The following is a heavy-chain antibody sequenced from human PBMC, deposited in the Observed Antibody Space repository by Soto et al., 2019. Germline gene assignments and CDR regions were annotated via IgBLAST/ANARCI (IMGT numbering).Heavy chain of an antibody. Sequence: EVHLSESGGGLVQPGGSLRLSCAASGFTFNSYAMSWVRQAPGKGLHWVSALSHSATNIFYADSVRGRFTISRDNSKNTLSLQMNSLGAEDTAIYYCVKSAGDQWMFDYWGQGILVTVSS. J-gene: IGHJ4*02. CDR1: GFTFNSYA. CDR3: VKSAGDQWMFDY. D-gene: IGHD5-12*01. V-gene: IGHV3-23*01. CDR2: LSHSATNI.